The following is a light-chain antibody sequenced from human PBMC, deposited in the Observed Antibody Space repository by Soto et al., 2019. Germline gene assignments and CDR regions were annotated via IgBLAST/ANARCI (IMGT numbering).Light chain of an antibody. CDR2: DAS. CDR1: QDISNY. V-gene: IGKV1-33*01. Sequence: DIQMTQSPSSLSASVGDRVTITCQASQDISNYLNWYQQKPGKAPKLLLYDASNLETGVPSRFSGRRSGTDFTFTISSLQPEDIATYYCQQYDNLPPYTFGQGTKLEIK. J-gene: IGKJ2*01. CDR3: QQYDNLPPYT.